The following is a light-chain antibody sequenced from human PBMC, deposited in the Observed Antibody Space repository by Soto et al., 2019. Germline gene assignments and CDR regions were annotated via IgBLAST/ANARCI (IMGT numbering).Light chain of an antibody. J-gene: IGKJ1*01. CDR1: QSVSSTF. CDR3: QQFDSSVT. CDR2: GAS. Sequence: EIVLTQSPGSLSLSPGERATLSCRASQSVSSTFFAWYQQRPGQAPRLLMYGASSRATGIPERFSGSGSGKDFTLTISRLESEDVAVYYCQQFDSSVTFGQGTKVEIK. V-gene: IGKV3-20*01.